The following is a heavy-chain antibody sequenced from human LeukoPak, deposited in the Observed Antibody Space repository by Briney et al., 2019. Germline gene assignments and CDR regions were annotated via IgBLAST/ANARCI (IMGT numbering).Heavy chain of an antibody. CDR3: AREYYYGSGSYYPPYYYGMDV. D-gene: IGHD3-10*01. V-gene: IGHV1-18*01. CDR1: GYTFTSYG. CDR2: ISAYNGNT. J-gene: IGHJ6*02. Sequence: ASVKVSCKASGYTFTSYGISWVRQAPGQGLEWMGWISAYNGNTNYAQKLQGRVTMTTDTSTGTAYMELRSLRSDDTAVYYCAREYYYGSGSYYPPYYYGMDVWGQGTTVTVSS.